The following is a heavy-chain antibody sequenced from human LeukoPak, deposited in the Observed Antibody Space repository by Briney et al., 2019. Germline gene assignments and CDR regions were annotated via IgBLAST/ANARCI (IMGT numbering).Heavy chain of an antibody. J-gene: IGHJ4*02. CDR2: IIPIFGTA. Sequence: ASVKVSCKASGGTFISYAISWVRQAPGQGLEWMGGIIPIFGTANYAQKFQGRVTITADESTSTAYMELSSLRSEDTAVYYCAREADYYDSSGYYYVWGQGTLVTVSS. V-gene: IGHV1-69*13. CDR1: GGTFISYA. CDR3: AREADYYDSSGYYYV. D-gene: IGHD3-22*01.